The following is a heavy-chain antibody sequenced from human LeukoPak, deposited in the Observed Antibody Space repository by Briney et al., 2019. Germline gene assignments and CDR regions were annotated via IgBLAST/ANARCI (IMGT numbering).Heavy chain of an antibody. CDR3: ASSVIVVVPAAIYQPHLYYYYMDV. CDR2: INHSGST. CDR1: GGSFSGYY. D-gene: IGHD2-2*01. V-gene: IGHV4-34*01. Sequence: SETLSPTCAVYGGSFSGYYWSWIRQPPGKGLEWIGEINHSGSTNYNPSLKSRVTISADPSKDQFSLKLSSVTAADTAVYYCASSVIVVVPAAIYQPHLYYYYMDVWGKGTTVTVSS. J-gene: IGHJ6*03.